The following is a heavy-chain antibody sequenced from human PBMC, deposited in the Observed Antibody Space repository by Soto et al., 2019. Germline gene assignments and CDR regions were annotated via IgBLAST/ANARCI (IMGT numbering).Heavy chain of an antibody. V-gene: IGHV3-11*01. CDR1: GFTFSDYY. D-gene: IGHD3-22*01. CDR2: ISSSGSTI. J-gene: IGHJ5*01. CDR3: SRDRPLIVVVPGFDP. Sequence: GGSLRLSCAASGFTFSDYYMSWIRQAPGKGLEWVSYISSSGSTIYYADSVKGRFTISRDNAKNSLYLQMNSLRAEDTAVYYCSRDRPLIVVVPGFDPWGQGTLVTVSS.